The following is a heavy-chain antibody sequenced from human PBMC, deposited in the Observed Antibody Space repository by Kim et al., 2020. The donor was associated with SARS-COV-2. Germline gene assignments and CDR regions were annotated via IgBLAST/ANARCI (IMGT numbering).Heavy chain of an antibody. D-gene: IGHD6-19*01. V-gene: IGHV3-30*18. CDR2: ISYDGSNK. CDR1: GFIFSSYG. J-gene: IGHJ4*02. CDR3: AKDSAHIAVAGTEDY. Sequence: GGSLRLSCAASGFIFSSYGMHWVRQAPGKGLEWVAVISYDGSNKYYADSVKGRFTISRDNSKNTLYLQMNSLRAEDTAVYYCAKDSAHIAVAGTEDYWGQGTLVTVSS.